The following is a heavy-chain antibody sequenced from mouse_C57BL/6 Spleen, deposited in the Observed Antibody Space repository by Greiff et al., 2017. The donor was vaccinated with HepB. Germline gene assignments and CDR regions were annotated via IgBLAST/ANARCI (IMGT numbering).Heavy chain of an antibody. CDR1: GFTFSSYA. Sequence: EVQLQQSGGGLVKPGGSLKLSCAASGFTFSSYAMSWVRQTPEKRLEWVATISDGGSYTYYPDNVKGRFTISRDNAKNNLYLQMSHLKSEDTAMYYCAREITTVVANYFDYWGQGTTLTVSS. J-gene: IGHJ2*01. CDR3: AREITTVVANYFDY. D-gene: IGHD1-1*01. CDR2: ISDGGSYT. V-gene: IGHV5-4*01.